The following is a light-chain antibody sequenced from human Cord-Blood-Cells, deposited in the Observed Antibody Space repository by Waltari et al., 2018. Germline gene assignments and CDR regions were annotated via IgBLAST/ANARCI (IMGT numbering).Light chain of an antibody. CDR3: SSYAGSNNYV. J-gene: IGLJ1*01. Sequence: SGSPGQSVTISCTGTSSDVGGYNYVSWYQQHPGKAPKLMIYEVSKRPSGVPDRFSGSKSGNTASLTVSGLQAEDEADYYCSSYAGSNNYVFGTGTKVTVL. CDR2: EVS. V-gene: IGLV2-8*01. CDR1: SSDVGGYNY.